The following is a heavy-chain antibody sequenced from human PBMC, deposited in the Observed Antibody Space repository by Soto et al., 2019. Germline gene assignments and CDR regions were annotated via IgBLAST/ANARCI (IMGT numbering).Heavy chain of an antibody. CDR3: PKVKGWFGAIDY. CDR1: GFTFRSYA. CDR2: ISGSGGST. Sequence: RLSCAASGFTFRSYAMSWVRQAPGKGLEWVSAISGSGGSTYYADSVKGRFTISRDNSRNTLYLQINSLKAADTAVYYWPKVKGWFGAIDYWGQGTLVTVSS. D-gene: IGHD3-10*01. V-gene: IGHV3-23*01. J-gene: IGHJ4*02.